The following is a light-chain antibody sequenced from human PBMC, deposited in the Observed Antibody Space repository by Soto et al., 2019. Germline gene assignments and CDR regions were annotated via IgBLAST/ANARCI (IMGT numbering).Light chain of an antibody. Sequence: EIVMTQSPATLSVSPGQRVTLSSRASQSVGTSIAWYQQKPGQAPRLIIYGASTRATGVPARFSGSGSGTAFTLTISSLQSEDFADYYCQQYNNWHPITFGQGTRLEIK. V-gene: IGKV3-15*01. CDR3: QQYNNWHPIT. CDR1: QSVGTS. J-gene: IGKJ5*01. CDR2: GAS.